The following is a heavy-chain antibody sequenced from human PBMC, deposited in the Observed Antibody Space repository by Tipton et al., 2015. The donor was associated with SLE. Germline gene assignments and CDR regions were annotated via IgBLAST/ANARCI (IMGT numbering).Heavy chain of an antibody. CDR2: VYHSGST. Sequence: TLSLTCTVSGGSIRTSSNFWAWIRQPPGKRPEWIGNVYHSGSTYYNPSLKRRVTILVETSKNQFSLRLLSVTAADTAVYYCARALGGRCSGGNCYSLFAPGGQGTLVTVSS. J-gene: IGHJ5*02. D-gene: IGHD2-15*01. V-gene: IGHV4-39*07. CDR3: ARALGGRCSGGNCYSLFAP. CDR1: GGSIRTSSNF.